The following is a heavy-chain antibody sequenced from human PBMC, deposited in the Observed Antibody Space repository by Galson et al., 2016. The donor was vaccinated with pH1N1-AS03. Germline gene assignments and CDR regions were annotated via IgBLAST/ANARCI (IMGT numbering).Heavy chain of an antibody. CDR3: ARDPPLEIGWYFDL. V-gene: IGHV4-4*09. J-gene: IGHJ2*01. Sequence: ETLSLTCTVSGDSTFDYYWNWIRQPPGKGLEWIGYIQTTGNTKYNPSLKSRVTMSIATSKNQFSLHLMSVTAADPALYYCARDPPLEIGWYFDLWGRGTLVTVSS. D-gene: IGHD3-3*01. CDR2: IQTTGNT. CDR1: GDSTFDYY.